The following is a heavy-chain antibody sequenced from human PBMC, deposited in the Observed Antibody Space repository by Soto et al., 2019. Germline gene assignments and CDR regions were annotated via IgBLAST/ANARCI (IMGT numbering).Heavy chain of an antibody. V-gene: IGHV6-1*01. CDR3: AGDLSYPAGTGELAD. J-gene: IGHJ4*02. CDR2: TYYSSKWYH. D-gene: IGHD1-1*01. CDR1: GDSVSSNSAA. Sequence: SQTLSLTCAISGDSVSSNSAAWSWIRQSPSRGLEWLGRTYYSSKWYHDYAVSVISRITINPDTSKNQFSLQLNSVTPEDTAVYSCAGDLSYPAGTGELADCGQGTLVTVSS.